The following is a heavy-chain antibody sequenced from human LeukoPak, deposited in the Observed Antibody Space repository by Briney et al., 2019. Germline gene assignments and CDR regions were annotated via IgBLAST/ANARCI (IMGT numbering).Heavy chain of an antibody. CDR1: GFTFSSYS. V-gene: IGHV3-48*04. Sequence: GGSLRLSCAASGFTFSSYSMNWVRQAPGKGLEWVSDISSSSSTIYYADSVKGRFTISRDNAKNSLYLQMNSLRAEDTAVYYCASWHYGSGSYYMADYWGQGTLVTVSS. CDR2: ISSSSSTI. J-gene: IGHJ4*02. CDR3: ASWHYGSGSYYMADY. D-gene: IGHD3-10*01.